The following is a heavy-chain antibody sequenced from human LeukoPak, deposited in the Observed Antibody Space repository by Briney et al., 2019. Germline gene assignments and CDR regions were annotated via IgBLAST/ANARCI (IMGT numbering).Heavy chain of an antibody. D-gene: IGHD3-10*01. V-gene: IGHV4-59*01. Sequence: SETLSLTCTVSGGSISGYYWSWIRQPPGKGLEWIGYIYYSGTTNYKPSLKSRVTISVDTSKNQFSLKLSSVTAADTAVYYCARSVPWRGSDSGNFWGQGTLVTVSS. CDR1: GGSISGYY. J-gene: IGHJ4*02. CDR3: ARSVPWRGSDSGNF. CDR2: IYYSGTT.